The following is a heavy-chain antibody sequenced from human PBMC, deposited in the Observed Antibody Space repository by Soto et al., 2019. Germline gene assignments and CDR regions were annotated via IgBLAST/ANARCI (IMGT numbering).Heavy chain of an antibody. J-gene: IGHJ6*02. CDR3: ERELLRGLDV. D-gene: IGHD2-8*02. V-gene: IGHV1-2*06. Sequence: QVQLVQSGAEMKNPGASVKVSCKASRYTFSGRFIHWVRQAPGQGPEWMGRKYMNTGDIIYAQKFQGRVTMPEATSITTAYMSLRGLTSYETAVYYCERELLRGLDVCGHGTTVTV. CDR2: KYMNTGDI. CDR1: RYTFSGRF.